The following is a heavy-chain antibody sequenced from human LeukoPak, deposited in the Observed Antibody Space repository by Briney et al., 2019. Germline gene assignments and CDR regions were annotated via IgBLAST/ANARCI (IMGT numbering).Heavy chain of an antibody. CDR3: ARDLSFYGGNSYYFDY. CDR1: GGSISSGSYY. D-gene: IGHD4-23*01. CDR2: IYYSGST. Sequence: SQTLSLTCTVSGGSISSGSYYWGWIRQPPGKGLEWIGSIYYSGSTYYNPSLKSRVTISVDTSKNQFSLKLSSVTAADTAVYYCARDLSFYGGNSYYFDYWGQGTLVTVSS. V-gene: IGHV4-39*07. J-gene: IGHJ4*02.